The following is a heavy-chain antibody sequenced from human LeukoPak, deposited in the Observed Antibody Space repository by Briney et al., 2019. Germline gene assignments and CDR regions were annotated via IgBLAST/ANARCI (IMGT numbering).Heavy chain of an antibody. CDR3: ARQLDFTAYYYYYYMDV. J-gene: IGHJ6*03. D-gene: IGHD1-1*01. Sequence: SETLSLTCTVSGGSISSYYWSWIRQPAGKGLEWIGRIYTSGSTNYNPSLKSRVTMSVDTSKNQFSLKLSSVTAADTAVYYCARQLDFTAYYYYYYMDVWGKGTTVTVSS. V-gene: IGHV4-4*07. CDR1: GGSISSYY. CDR2: IYTSGST.